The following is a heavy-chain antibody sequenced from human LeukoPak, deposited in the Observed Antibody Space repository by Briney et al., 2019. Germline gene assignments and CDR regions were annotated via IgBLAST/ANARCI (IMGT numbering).Heavy chain of an antibody. CDR1: GYTFTSYG. V-gene: IGHV1-18*01. Sequence: GASVKVSRKASGYTFTSYGINWVRQAPGQGLEWMGWISAYNGNTNYAQKLQGRVTMTTDTSTSTAYMELRSLRSDDTAVYYCASGIEGTDFDYWGQGTLVTVSS. CDR2: ISAYNGNT. CDR3: ASGIEGTDFDY. D-gene: IGHD2-8*02. J-gene: IGHJ4*02.